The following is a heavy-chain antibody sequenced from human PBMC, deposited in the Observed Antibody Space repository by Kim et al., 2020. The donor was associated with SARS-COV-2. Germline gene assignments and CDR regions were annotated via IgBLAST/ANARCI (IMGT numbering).Heavy chain of an antibody. CDR3: AKDSDYYDSSGYYPDY. J-gene: IGHJ4*02. Sequence: SVKGRFTISRDNSKNTLYLQMNSLRAEDTAVYYCAKDSDYYDSSGYYPDYWGQGTLVTVSS. D-gene: IGHD3-22*01. V-gene: IGHV3-23*01.